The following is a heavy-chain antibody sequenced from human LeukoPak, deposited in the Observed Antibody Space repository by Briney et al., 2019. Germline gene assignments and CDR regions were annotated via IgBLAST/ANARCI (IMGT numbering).Heavy chain of an antibody. Sequence: GASVKVSCRASGYTITSYGISWVRQAPGQGLEWLGWISAYNGNTNYAQKLQGRVTMTTDTSTSTAYMELRSLRSDDTAVYYCARAGCSSGSCYSESRAWFDPWGQGTLVTVSS. D-gene: IGHD2-15*01. J-gene: IGHJ5*02. V-gene: IGHV1-18*01. CDR1: GYTITSYG. CDR2: ISAYNGNT. CDR3: ARAGCSSGSCYSESRAWFDP.